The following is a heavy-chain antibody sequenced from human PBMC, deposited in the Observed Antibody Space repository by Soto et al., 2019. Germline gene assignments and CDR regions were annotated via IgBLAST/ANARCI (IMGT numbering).Heavy chain of an antibody. CDR2: ISSSSSYI. V-gene: IGHV3-21*01. J-gene: IGHJ6*02. D-gene: IGHD2-2*01. CDR3: ARAEDIVVVPAATLRVYYYGMDV. CDR1: GFTFSSYS. Sequence: EVQLVESGGGLVKPGGSLRLSCAASGFTFSSYSMNWVRQAPGKGLEWVSSISSSSSYIYYADSVKGRFTISRDKAKNSLYLQMNSLRAEDTAVYYCARAEDIVVVPAATLRVYYYGMDVWGQGTTVTVSS.